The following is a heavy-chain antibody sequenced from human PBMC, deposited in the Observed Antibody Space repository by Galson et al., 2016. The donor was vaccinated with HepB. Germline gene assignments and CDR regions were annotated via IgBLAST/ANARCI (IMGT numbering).Heavy chain of an antibody. CDR1: GGSFSGYY. Sequence: ETLSLTCAVHGGSFSGYYWNWIRQPAGKGPEWIGELNHSGSTNYNPSLKGRVTISVDMSKNQFSLRLNSVTAADTAVYYCAKKGRWHYAAPYYFDSWGQGTLVTVSS. J-gene: IGHJ4*02. D-gene: IGHD1-7*01. CDR3: AKKGRWHYAAPYYFDS. V-gene: IGHV4-34*01. CDR2: LNHSGST.